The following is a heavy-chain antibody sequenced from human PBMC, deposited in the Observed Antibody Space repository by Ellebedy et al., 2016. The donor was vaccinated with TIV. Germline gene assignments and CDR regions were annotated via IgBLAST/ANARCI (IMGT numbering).Heavy chain of an antibody. V-gene: IGHV1-69*01. Sequence: YAQKFQGRVTMTADGSTNTAYMELSSLRSEDTATYYCAGGGGSNGMDVWGQGTTVTVSS. CDR3: AGGGGSNGMDV. J-gene: IGHJ6*02. D-gene: IGHD3-16*01.